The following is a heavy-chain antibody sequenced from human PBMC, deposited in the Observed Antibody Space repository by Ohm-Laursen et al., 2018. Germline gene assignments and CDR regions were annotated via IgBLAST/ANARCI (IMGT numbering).Heavy chain of an antibody. D-gene: IGHD2-2*01. CDR2: ISGSGGST. CDR1: GFTFSNYE. Sequence: SLRLSCAASGFTFSNYEMNWVRQAPGKGLEWVSGISGSGGSTYYADSVKGRFTISRDNSKNTLYLQMNSLRAEDTAVYYCAKDQMRVVPVAMDYWGQGTLVTVSS. CDR3: AKDQMRVVPVAMDY. J-gene: IGHJ4*02. V-gene: IGHV3-23*01.